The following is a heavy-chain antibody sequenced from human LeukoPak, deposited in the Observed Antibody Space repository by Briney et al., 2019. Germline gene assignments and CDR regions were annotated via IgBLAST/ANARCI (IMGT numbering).Heavy chain of an antibody. Sequence: GASVKVSCKASGYTFTSYDINWVRQATGQGLEWMGWMNPNSGNTGYAQKFQGRVTITRNTSISTAYMELSSLRSEDTAVYYCATLTGDDAFDIWGQGTMVTVSS. D-gene: IGHD1-20*01. CDR3: ATLTGDDAFDI. J-gene: IGHJ3*02. CDR2: MNPNSGNT. CDR1: GYTFTSYD. V-gene: IGHV1-8*03.